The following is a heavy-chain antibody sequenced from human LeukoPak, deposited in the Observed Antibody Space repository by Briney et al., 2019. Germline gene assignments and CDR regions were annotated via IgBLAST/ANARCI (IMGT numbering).Heavy chain of an antibody. V-gene: IGHV3-64D*06. Sequence: PRGSLRLSCSASGFTFSRYAMHWARQAPGKGLESVSGISGNGGSTYYADSVKGRFTISRDNSKSTLYLQMSSLRAEDTAVYYCAWELPRTDAFDIWGQGTLVTVSS. J-gene: IGHJ3*02. CDR2: ISGNGGST. CDR1: GFTFSRYA. CDR3: AWELPRTDAFDI. D-gene: IGHD3-10*01.